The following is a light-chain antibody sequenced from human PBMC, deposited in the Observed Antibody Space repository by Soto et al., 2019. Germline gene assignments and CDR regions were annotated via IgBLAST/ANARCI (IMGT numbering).Light chain of an antibody. CDR1: QSISNY. J-gene: IGKJ4*01. CDR3: QQSYSIPLT. V-gene: IGKV1-39*01. Sequence: DIQMTQSPSSLSASLGDRVTITCRASQSISNYLNWYQQKPGKAPKLLIYAASSLQSGVPSRFSGSGSGTDFTLTISSLQPEDFATYYCQQSYSIPLTFGGGTKVDI. CDR2: AAS.